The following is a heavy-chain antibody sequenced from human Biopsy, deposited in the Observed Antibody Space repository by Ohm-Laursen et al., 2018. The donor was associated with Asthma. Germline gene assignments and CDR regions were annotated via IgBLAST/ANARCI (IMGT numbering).Heavy chain of an antibody. CDR3: ARGQKSAGDRWFDP. V-gene: IGHV1-2*06. J-gene: IGHJ5*02. Sequence: ASVKASCKASGYTFIGCHIHWMRQAPGQGLEWMGRINPNSGGTNYAQKFQGRVTMTRDTSISTAYMEVSRLRSDDTAVYYCARGQKSAGDRWFDPWGQGTLVTVPS. CDR2: INPNSGGT. CDR1: GYTFIGCH. D-gene: IGHD6-13*01.